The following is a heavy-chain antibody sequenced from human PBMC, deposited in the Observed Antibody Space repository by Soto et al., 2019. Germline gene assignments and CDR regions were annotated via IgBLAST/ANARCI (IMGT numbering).Heavy chain of an antibody. CDR1: GGTFSSYT. CDR3: ARGGYYDILAGYYSPFDY. D-gene: IGHD3-9*01. CDR2: IIPILGIA. V-gene: IGHV1-69*02. J-gene: IGHJ4*02. Sequence: SVKVSCKASGGTFSSYTISWVRQAPGQGLEWMGRIIPILGIANYAQKFQGRVTITADKSTSTAYMELSSLRSEDTAVYYCARGGYYDILAGYYSPFDYWGQGTLVTGSS.